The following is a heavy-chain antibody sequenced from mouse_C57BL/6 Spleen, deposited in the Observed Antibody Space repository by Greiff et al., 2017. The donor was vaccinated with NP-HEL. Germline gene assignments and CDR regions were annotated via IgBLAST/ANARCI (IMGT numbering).Heavy chain of an antibody. CDR3: AITGTGGYAMDY. V-gene: IGHV1-53*01. CDR1: GYTFTSYW. Sequence: VQLQQPGTELVKPGASVKLSCKASGYTFTSYWMHWVKQRPGQGLEWIGNINPSNGGTNYNEKFKSKATLTVDKSSSTAYMQLSSLTSEDSAVYYRAITGTGGYAMDYWGQGTSVTVSS. J-gene: IGHJ4*01. CDR2: INPSNGGT. D-gene: IGHD4-1*01.